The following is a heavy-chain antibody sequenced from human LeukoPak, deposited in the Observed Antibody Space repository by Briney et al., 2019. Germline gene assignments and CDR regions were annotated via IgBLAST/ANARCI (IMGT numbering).Heavy chain of an antibody. V-gene: IGHV3-53*01. J-gene: IGHJ4*02. CDR1: GFTVSSNY. Sequence: GGSLSLSCAASGFTVSSNYMSWVRQAPGKGLEWVSVIYSGGSTYYADSVKGRFTISRDNSKNTLYLQMNSLRAEDTAVYYCARARNGDPYDYWGRGTLVTVSS. CDR2: IYSGGST. CDR3: ARARNGDPYDY. D-gene: IGHD3-10*01.